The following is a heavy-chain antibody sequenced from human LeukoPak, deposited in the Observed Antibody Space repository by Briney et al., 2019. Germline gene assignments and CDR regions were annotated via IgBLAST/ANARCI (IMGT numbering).Heavy chain of an antibody. Sequence: PSETLSLTCAVYGGSFSGYYWSWIRQPPGKGLEWIGEINHSGSTNYNPSLESRVTISVDTSKNQFSLKLSSVTAADTAVYYCARSRYYGSGSYYRRAFDIWGQGTMVTVSS. J-gene: IGHJ3*02. CDR2: INHSGST. V-gene: IGHV4-34*01. CDR1: GGSFSGYY. D-gene: IGHD3-10*01. CDR3: ARSRYYGSGSYYRRAFDI.